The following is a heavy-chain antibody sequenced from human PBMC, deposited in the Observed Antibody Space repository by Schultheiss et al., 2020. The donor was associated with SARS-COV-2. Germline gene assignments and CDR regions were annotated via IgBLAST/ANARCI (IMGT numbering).Heavy chain of an antibody. V-gene: IGHV3-13*04. Sequence: GGSLRLSCAASGFTFSSYDMHWVRQATGKGLEWVSAIGTAGDTYYQGSVKGRFTISRDNAKNSLYLQMNSLRAEDTAVYYCARVTHGDYVGYWGQGTLVTVSS. J-gene: IGHJ4*02. D-gene: IGHD4-17*01. CDR2: IGTAGDT. CDR3: ARVTHGDYVGY. CDR1: GFTFSSYD.